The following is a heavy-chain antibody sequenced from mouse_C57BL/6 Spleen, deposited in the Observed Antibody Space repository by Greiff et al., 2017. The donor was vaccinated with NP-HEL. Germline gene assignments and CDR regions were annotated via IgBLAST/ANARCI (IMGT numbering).Heavy chain of an antibody. CDR2: ISSGGDYI. Sequence: EVMLVESGEGLVKPGGSLKLSCAASGFTFSSYAMSWVRQTPEKRLEWVAYISSGGDYIYYADTVKGRFTISRDNARNTLYLQMSSLKSEDTAMYYCTREGNSYYYGSSYAYWGQGTLVTVSA. V-gene: IGHV5-9-1*02. CDR1: GFTFSSYA. J-gene: IGHJ3*01. D-gene: IGHD1-1*01. CDR3: TREGNSYYYGSSYAY.